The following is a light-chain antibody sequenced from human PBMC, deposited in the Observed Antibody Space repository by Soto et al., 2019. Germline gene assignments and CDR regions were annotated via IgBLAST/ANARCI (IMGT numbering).Light chain of an antibody. CDR3: SSYTSSSTPYV. V-gene: IGLV2-14*01. CDR1: SSDVGGYNY. Sequence: SERTRVAYVSSSHGEAIPITKTRTSSDVGGYNYVSWYQQHPGKAPKLMICDVSNRPSGVSNRFSGSKSGNTASLTISGLQAEDEADYYCSSYTSSSTPYVFGTGTKVTVL. J-gene: IGLJ1*01. CDR2: DVS.